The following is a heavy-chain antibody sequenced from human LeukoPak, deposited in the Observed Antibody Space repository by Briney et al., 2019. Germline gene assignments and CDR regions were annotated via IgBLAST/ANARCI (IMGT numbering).Heavy chain of an antibody. CDR2: ISPYNGNT. Sequence: GASVKVSCKASGYTFTSYGISWVRQAPGQGLEWMGWISPYNGNTNYAQKLQGRVTITTDTPTSTAYMELRSLRSDDTAVYYCARDFFPTLRFLGIWGQGTMVTVSS. V-gene: IGHV1-18*01. J-gene: IGHJ3*02. CDR3: ARDFFPTLRFLGI. CDR1: GYTFTSYG. D-gene: IGHD3-3*01.